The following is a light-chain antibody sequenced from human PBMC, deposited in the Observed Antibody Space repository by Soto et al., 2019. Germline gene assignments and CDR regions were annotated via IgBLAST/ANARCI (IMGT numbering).Light chain of an antibody. J-gene: IGLJ2*01. CDR3: SSYTSRSTVI. CDR1: SSDVGDYNY. V-gene: IGLV2-14*01. CDR2: EVD. Sequence: QSALAQPASVSGSPGQSITISCTGTSSDVGDYNYVSWYQQHAGKVPTLLIYEVDIRPSGVSNRFSGSKSGNTASLTISGLQAEDEADYYCSSYTSRSTVIFGGGTKLTVL.